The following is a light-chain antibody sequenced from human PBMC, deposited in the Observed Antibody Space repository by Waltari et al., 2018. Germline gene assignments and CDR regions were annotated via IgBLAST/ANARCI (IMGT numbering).Light chain of an antibody. J-gene: IGLJ3*02. Sequence: YVVTQPPSESVAPGKTATLTCGGENIESKSVTWYQQKPGQAPVLVIFYDSDRPSGIPERFSGSNSGNTATLTISWVEAGDEADYHCQVWDDTTNSGVFGGGTRLTVL. CDR2: YDS. CDR1: NIESKS. CDR3: QVWDDTTNSGV. V-gene: IGLV3-21*04.